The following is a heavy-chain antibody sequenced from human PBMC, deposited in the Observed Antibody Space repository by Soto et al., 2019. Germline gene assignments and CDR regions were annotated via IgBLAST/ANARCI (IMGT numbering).Heavy chain of an antibody. D-gene: IGHD3-16*01. J-gene: IGHJ6*02. CDR2: ISPYNGDA. V-gene: IGHV1-18*01. Sequence: QVQLVQSGAEVRKPGASVRVSCRTSGYTFITYGISWVRQAPGQGLEWMGRISPYNGDAKYAHNFQVRVTMTTDTSTNTAYMEMTSFISVDEAVYYCARDINMRFQWGRVSAPQYSYYGMEVWGQVTTVTGSS. CDR3: ARDINMRFQWGRVSAPQYSYYGMEV. CDR1: GYTFITYG.